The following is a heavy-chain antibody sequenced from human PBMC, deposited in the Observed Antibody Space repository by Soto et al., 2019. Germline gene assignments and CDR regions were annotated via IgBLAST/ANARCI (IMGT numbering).Heavy chain of an antibody. CDR1: GFIVSSNQ. CDR2: IYSGHTT. CDR3: VRGPSDHKLRLVEWPYGDY. J-gene: IGHJ4*02. D-gene: IGHD3-3*01. Sequence: PGGSLRLSCVASGFIVSSNQMSWVRQAPGKGLEWVSVIYSGHTTYYADSVEGRFTISRDDSKNTLYLQMNSLRVEDTVVYYCVRGPSDHKLRLVEWPYGDYWGQGALVTVSS. V-gene: IGHV3-53*01.